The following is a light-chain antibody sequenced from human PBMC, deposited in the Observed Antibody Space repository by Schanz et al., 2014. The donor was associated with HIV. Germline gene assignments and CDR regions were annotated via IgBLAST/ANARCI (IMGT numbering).Light chain of an antibody. V-gene: IGKV1-39*01. Sequence: DIQMTQSPSSLSASVGDRVTIACRASQSIRSYLNWYQQKPGKAPKSLIYAASNLRSGVPSRFSGSGSGTDFTLTISSLQPEDFATYYCQQSYSAPRTFGQGTKVEL. CDR3: QQSYSAPRT. J-gene: IGKJ1*01. CDR1: QSIRSY. CDR2: AAS.